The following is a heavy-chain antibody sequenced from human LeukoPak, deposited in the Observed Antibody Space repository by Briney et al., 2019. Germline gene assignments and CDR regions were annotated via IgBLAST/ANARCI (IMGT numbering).Heavy chain of an antibody. CDR2: IYPGDSDT. D-gene: IGHD6-19*01. CDR1: GYSFTSYW. Sequence: GESLKISCKGSGYSFTSYWIGWVRQMPGKGLEWMGIIYPGDSDTRYSPSFQGQVTISADKSIGTAYLQWSSLKASDTAMYYCARSSGSVSGWRYDAFDIWGQGTMVTVSS. CDR3: ARSSGSVSGWRYDAFDI. V-gene: IGHV5-51*01. J-gene: IGHJ3*02.